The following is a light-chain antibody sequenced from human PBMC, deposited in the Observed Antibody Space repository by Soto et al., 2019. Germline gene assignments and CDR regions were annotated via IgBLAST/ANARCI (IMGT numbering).Light chain of an antibody. Sequence: QSALTQPASVSGSPGQSITISCTGTSSDVDGYNYVSWYQQHPGKAPKLMIYEVSNRPSGVSNRFSGSKSGNTASLTISGLQAEDEAYYYCSSYTSSSTRVFGGGTKLTVL. J-gene: IGLJ3*02. V-gene: IGLV2-14*01. CDR2: EVS. CDR3: SSYTSSSTRV. CDR1: SSDVDGYNY.